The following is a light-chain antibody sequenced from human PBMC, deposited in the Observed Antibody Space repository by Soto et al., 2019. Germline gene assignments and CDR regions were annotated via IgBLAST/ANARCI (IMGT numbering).Light chain of an antibody. CDR3: AVWDASLTGWV. CDR2: RDG. J-gene: IGLJ3*02. Sequence: QSALTQPPSASGTPGQSLTISCAGSSSNIGSHYVYWYQHLPGTAPKLLIFRDGQRPSGVPDRFFGSKPGTSASLAISGLRSEDEAHYYCAVWDASLTGWVFGGGTQLTVL. V-gene: IGLV1-47*01. CDR1: SSNIGSHY.